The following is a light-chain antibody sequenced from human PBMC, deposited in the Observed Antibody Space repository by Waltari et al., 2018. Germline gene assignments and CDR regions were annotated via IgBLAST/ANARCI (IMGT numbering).Light chain of an antibody. Sequence: DLQMTQSPSSRSASVGDRIPITCRASQVIDNHLAWYQHKPGKLPNLLIYATSTLHSGVPSRFSGSGSGTVFTLTISDLQPEDFAVYYCQKYNNAPQPFGGGTKVEIK. J-gene: IGKJ4*01. CDR3: QKYNNAPQP. CDR1: QVIDNH. CDR2: ATS. V-gene: IGKV1-27*01.